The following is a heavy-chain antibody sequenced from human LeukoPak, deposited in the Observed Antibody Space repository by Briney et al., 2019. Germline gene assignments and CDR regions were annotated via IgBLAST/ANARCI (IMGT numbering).Heavy chain of an antibody. D-gene: IGHD3-16*01. CDR2: ISSDSSYI. Sequence: PGGSLRLSCAASGFTFTTYSMNWVRQAPGKGLEWVSSISSDSSYIFYADSLKGRFTISRDNAKNSLYLQMISLRAEDTAVYYCARVAFGLYVMDAWGQGTTVTVSS. V-gene: IGHV3-21*01. CDR1: GFTFTTYS. J-gene: IGHJ6*02. CDR3: ARVAFGLYVMDA.